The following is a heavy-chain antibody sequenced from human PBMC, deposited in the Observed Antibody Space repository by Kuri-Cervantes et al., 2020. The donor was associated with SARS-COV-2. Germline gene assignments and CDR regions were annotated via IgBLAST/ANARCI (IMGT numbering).Heavy chain of an antibody. CDR2: ISSNGETT. Sequence: GGSLRLSCSASGFTFKAYSMHWVRQAPGKGLEYVSAISSNGETTYYADSVKGRFIISRDNSKNTLFLQMSGLRAEDTAVYFCVTRGGSEAFDVWGQGTMVTVSS. CDR1: GFTFKAYS. CDR3: VTRGGSEAFDV. V-gene: IGHV3-64D*06. D-gene: IGHD1-1*01. J-gene: IGHJ3*01.